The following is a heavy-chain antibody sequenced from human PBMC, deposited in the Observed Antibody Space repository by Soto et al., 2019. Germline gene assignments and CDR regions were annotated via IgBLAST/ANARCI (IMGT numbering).Heavy chain of an antibody. V-gene: IGHV2-5*02. CDR3: AHRQRTVYFDY. CDR1: GFSLSTSGVG. D-gene: IGHD2-21*02. CDR2: IYWDDDK. Sequence: QITLKESGPTLVKPTQTLTLTCTFSGFSLSTSGVGVGWIRQPPGKALEWLALIYWDDDKRYSPSLKSRLTITEDTSKNQVVLTMTNTDPVDTATYYCAHRQRTVYFDYWGQGTLVTVSS. J-gene: IGHJ4*02.